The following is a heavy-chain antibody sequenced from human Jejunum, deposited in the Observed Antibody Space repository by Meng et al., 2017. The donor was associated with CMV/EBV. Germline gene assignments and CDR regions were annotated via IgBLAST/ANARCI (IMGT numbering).Heavy chain of an antibody. CDR2: INSDGSST. V-gene: IGHV3-74*01. CDR1: GFAFSSYW. Sequence: SGFAFSSYWMHWVRQAQGKGLVWVSRINSDGSSTSYADSVKGRFTISRDNAKNTLYLQMNSLRAEDTAVYYCARLGYTRYYGMDVWGQGTTVTV. D-gene: IGHD2-15*01. CDR3: ARLGYTRYYGMDV. J-gene: IGHJ6*02.